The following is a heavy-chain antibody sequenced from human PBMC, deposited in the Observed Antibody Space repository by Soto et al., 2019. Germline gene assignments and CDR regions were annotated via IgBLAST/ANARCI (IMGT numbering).Heavy chain of an antibody. J-gene: IGHJ4*02. CDR1: GFIFSSSG. CDR3: AQVHGGGWFVEY. V-gene: IGHV3-30*18. Sequence: PGGSLRLSCAASGFIFSSSGMHWVRQAPGKGLEWVAVISYDGSDKYYADSVKGRFTISRDNSKNTLYLQMNSLRAEDAAVYYCAQVHGGGWFVEYWGQGTMVTVYS. CDR2: ISYDGSDK. D-gene: IGHD6-19*01.